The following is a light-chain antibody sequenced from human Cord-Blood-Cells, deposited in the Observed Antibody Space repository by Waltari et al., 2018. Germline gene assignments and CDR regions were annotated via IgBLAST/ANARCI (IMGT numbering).Light chain of an antibody. CDR1: SSDVGGYNY. Sequence: QSALTQPASVSGSPGQSITISCTGTSSDVGGYNYVSWYQQHPGKAPKLMIYDVSKRPSGVCSRFSGSKSGNTASLTISGLQAEDEADYYCSSYTSSSTFYVFGTGTKVTVL. CDR2: DVS. CDR3: SSYTSSSTFYV. J-gene: IGLJ1*01. V-gene: IGLV2-14*01.